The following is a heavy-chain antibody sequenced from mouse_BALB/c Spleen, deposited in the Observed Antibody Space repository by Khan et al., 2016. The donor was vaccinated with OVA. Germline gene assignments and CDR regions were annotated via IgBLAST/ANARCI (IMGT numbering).Heavy chain of an antibody. CDR3: ARSYCYGYYFDQ. Sequence: EVELVESGGGLVQPGGSRKLSCAASGFTFSSFGMHWVRQAPEKGLEWVAYISGDSNTIYYTHTVKGRVTITRDNSTNTLFLQMTSLRSEDTAMYYCARSYCYGYYFDQWGQGTTLTVSS. V-gene: IGHV5-17*02. J-gene: IGHJ2*01. D-gene: IGHD1-1*01. CDR2: ISGDSNTI. CDR1: GFTFSSFG.